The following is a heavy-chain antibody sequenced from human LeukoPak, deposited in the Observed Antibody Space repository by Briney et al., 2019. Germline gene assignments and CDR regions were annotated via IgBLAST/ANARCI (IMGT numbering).Heavy chain of an antibody. CDR3: ASVGYSYGYSLWFDP. D-gene: IGHD5-18*01. CDR2: ISPTGSTT. Sequence: PGGSLRLSCTASGFSFSGHWMHWARQLPGKGLVWVSRISPTGSTTSYADSVKGRFTISRDNSKNTLYLQMNSLRAEDTAVYYCASVGYSYGYSLWFDPWGQGTLVTVSS. V-gene: IGHV3-74*01. CDR1: GFSFSGHW. J-gene: IGHJ5*02.